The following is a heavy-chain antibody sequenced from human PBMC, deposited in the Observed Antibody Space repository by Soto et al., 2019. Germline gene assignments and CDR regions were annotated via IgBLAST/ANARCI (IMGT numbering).Heavy chain of an antibody. CDR1: GFTFSSYW. D-gene: IGHD4-17*01. Sequence: RLSCAASGFTFSSYWMHWVRQAPGKGLVWVSRINSDGSSTSYADSVKGRFTISRDNAKNTLYLQMNSLRAEDTAVYYCARDPVTTYYYYGMDVWGQGTTVTVSS. CDR3: ARDPVTTYYYYGMDV. V-gene: IGHV3-74*01. CDR2: INSDGSST. J-gene: IGHJ6*02.